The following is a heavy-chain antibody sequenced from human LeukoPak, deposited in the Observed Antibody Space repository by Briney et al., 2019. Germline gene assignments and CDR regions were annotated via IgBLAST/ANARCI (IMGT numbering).Heavy chain of an antibody. CDR2: ISPNSGET. Sequence: ASVKVSCKTSGYTFTDYYIHWVRQAPGQGLEWMGWISPNSGETNSAQKFQGRVTMTGDTSISTGYMELRRVTSDDTAVYYCARDRDYSNTERGFDYWGQGTLVTVSS. V-gene: IGHV1-2*02. D-gene: IGHD4-11*01. CDR1: GYTFTDYY. CDR3: ARDRDYSNTERGFDY. J-gene: IGHJ4*02.